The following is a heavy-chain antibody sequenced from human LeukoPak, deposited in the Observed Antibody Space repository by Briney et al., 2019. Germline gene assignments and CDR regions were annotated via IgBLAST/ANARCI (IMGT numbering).Heavy chain of an antibody. CDR2: ISGSGGST. V-gene: IGHV3-23*01. D-gene: IGHD3-9*01. J-gene: IGHJ4*02. Sequence: GGSLRLSCVASGFTFSNYVMSWVRQAPGKGLEWVSGISGSGGSTYYADSVKGRFTISRDNSKNTLYLQMNSLRAEGTAVYYCAKWGDYDVLTGYYVSDYWGQGTLVTVSS. CDR3: AKWGDYDVLTGYYVSDY. CDR1: GFTFSNYV.